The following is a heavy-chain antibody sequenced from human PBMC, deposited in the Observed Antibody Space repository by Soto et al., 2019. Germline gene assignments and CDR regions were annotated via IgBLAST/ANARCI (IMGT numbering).Heavy chain of an antibody. CDR1: GGTFSSYA. D-gene: IGHD6-6*01. Sequence: GASLKVSCKASGGTFSSYAISWVRQAPGQGLEWMGGIIPIFGTANYAQKFQGRVTITADESTSTAYMELSSLRSEDTAVYYCASKLAVAARYYYYGMDVWGQGTTVTVSS. CDR3: ASKLAVAARYYYYGMDV. J-gene: IGHJ6*02. V-gene: IGHV1-69*13. CDR2: IIPIFGTA.